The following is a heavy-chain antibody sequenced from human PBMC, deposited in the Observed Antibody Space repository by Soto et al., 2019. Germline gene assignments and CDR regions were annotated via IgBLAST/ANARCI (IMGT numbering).Heavy chain of an antibody. J-gene: IGHJ5*02. CDR3: AKDLTRQLAYWLDP. V-gene: IGHV1-2*02. CDR2: INAHSGGT. Sequence: SVKVSCKASGFSFTGYYIHWLRQAPGQGLEWMGWINAHSGGTEYAQKFRGRVTLTRDTSISTAYMTLSSLRSDDTAIYYCAKDLTRQLAYWLDPWGQGTQVTVSS. D-gene: IGHD6-6*01. CDR1: GFSFTGYY.